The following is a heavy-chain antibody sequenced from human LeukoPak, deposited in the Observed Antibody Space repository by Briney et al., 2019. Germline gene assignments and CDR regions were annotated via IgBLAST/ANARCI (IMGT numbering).Heavy chain of an antibody. CDR1: GYTFTSYA. D-gene: IGHD2-21*02. CDR3: ASHNPYCGGDCYSYFDY. Sequence: ASVKVSCKASGYTFTSYAMHWVRQAPGQRLEWMGWINAGNGNTKYSQKFQGRVTITRDTSAGTAYMELSSLRSEDTAVYYCASHNPYCGGDCYSYFDYWGQGTLVTVSS. CDR2: INAGNGNT. V-gene: IGHV1-3*01. J-gene: IGHJ4*02.